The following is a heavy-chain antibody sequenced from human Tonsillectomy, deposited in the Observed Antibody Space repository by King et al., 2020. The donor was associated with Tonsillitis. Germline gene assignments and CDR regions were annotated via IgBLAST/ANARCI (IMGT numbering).Heavy chain of an antibody. CDR1: GFTFSSYS. CDR2: ISSSSSYI. Sequence: VQLVESGGGLVKPGGSLRLSCAASGFTFSSYSMNWVRQAPGKGLEWVSSISSSSSYIYYADSVKGRFTISRDNAKNSLYLQMNSLRAEDTAVYYCARVSEVDTAMVIYFAYWGQGTLVTVSS. J-gene: IGHJ4*02. CDR3: ARVSEVDTAMVIYFAY. D-gene: IGHD5-18*01. V-gene: IGHV3-21*01.